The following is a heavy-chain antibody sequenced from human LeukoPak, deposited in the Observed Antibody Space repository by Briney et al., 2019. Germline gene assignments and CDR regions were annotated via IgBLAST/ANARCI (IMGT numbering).Heavy chain of an antibody. Sequence: ASVKVSCKASGYTFTGYYMHWVRQAPGQGLEWMGRINPNSGGTNYAQKFQGRVTMTRDTSISIAYMELSRLRSDDTAVYYCASWSITIFDYYYMDVWGKGTTVTVSS. D-gene: IGHD3-3*01. CDR3: ASWSITIFDYYYMDV. CDR1: GYTFTGYY. V-gene: IGHV1-2*02. CDR2: INPNSGGT. J-gene: IGHJ6*03.